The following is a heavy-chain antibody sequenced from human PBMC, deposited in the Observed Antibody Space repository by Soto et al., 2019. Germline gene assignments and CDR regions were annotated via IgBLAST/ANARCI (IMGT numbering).Heavy chain of an antibody. V-gene: IGHV1-2*02. J-gene: IGHJ5*01. CDR3: ATVMGGGYDS. CDR2: INPNNGAT. CDR1: GGTFTNYY. D-gene: IGHD1-26*01. Sequence: QVQLVQSGAEVKKPGASVKVSCKSAGGTFTNYYIHWVRQAPGQGLEWMGWINPNNGATKSAQRFQGMVSMTRDTSISTAYLDLSGLISDDTALYYCATVMGGGYDSWGQGTLVAVSS.